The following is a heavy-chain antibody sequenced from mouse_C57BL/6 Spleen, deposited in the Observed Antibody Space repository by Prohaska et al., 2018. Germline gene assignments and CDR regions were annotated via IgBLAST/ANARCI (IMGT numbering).Heavy chain of an antibody. CDR3: ALLGQAFGY. CDR2: IDPNSGGT. Sequence: QVQLQQPGAELVKPGASVKLSCKASGYTFTSYWMHWVKQRPGRGLEWIGRIDPNSGGTKYNEKFKSKATLTVDKPSSTAYMQLISLSSEDSAVYYCALLGQAFGYWGQGTLVTVSA. J-gene: IGHJ3*01. V-gene: IGHV1-72*01. CDR1: GYTFTSYW. D-gene: IGHD3-3*01.